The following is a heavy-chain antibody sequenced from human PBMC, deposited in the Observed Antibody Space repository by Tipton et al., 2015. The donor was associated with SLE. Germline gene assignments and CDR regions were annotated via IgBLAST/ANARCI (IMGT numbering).Heavy chain of an antibody. V-gene: IGHV5-51*03. CDR1: GYSFTSYW. CDR2: IYPGDSDT. Sequence: QLVQSGVEVKKPGESLKISCKGSGYSFTSYWIGWVRQMPGKGLEWMGIIYPGDSDTRYSPSFQGQVTISADKSISTAYLQWSSLKASDTAMYYCARRSTIVATDGGFDYWGQGTLLTVSS. D-gene: IGHD5-12*01. J-gene: IGHJ4*02. CDR3: ARRSTIVATDGGFDY.